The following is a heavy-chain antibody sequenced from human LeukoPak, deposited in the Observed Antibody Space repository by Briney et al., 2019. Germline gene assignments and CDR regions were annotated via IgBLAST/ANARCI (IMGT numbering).Heavy chain of an antibody. Sequence: AGGSLRLSCAASGFTFSRSAMNWVRQAPGKGLVWVSRINSDGSSTSYADSVKGRFTISRDNAKNTLYLQMHSLRAEDTAVYYCAREPYYYDSSGYYSLHYFDYWGQGTLVTVSS. CDR3: AREPYYYDSSGYYSLHYFDY. J-gene: IGHJ4*02. V-gene: IGHV3-74*01. CDR2: INSDGSST. CDR1: GFTFSRSA. D-gene: IGHD3-22*01.